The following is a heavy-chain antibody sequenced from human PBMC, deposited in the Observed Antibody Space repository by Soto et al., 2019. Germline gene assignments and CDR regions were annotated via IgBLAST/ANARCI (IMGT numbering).Heavy chain of an antibody. CDR3: ARQGTRYCSSTSCYVGY. Sequence: PGESLKISCKGSGYSFTSYWIGWVRQMPGKGLEWMGIIYPGDSDTRYSPSFQGQVTISADKSISTAYLQWSSLKASDTAMYYCARQGTRYCSSTSCYVGYWGQGTLVTVSS. CDR1: GYSFTSYW. CDR2: IYPGDSDT. J-gene: IGHJ4*02. V-gene: IGHV5-51*01. D-gene: IGHD2-2*01.